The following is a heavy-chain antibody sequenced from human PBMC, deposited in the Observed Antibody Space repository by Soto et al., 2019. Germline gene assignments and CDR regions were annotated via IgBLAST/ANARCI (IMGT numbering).Heavy chain of an antibody. J-gene: IGHJ6*02. CDR3: ARLESLVYYYYGMDV. CDR2: IYPGDSDT. Sequence: PGESLKISCKGSGYSFTSYWIGWVRQMPGKGLEWMGIIYPGDSDTRYSPSFQGQVTISADKSISTAYLQWSSLKASDTAMYYCARLESLVYYYYGMDVWGQGTTVTVSS. V-gene: IGHV5-51*01. CDR1: GYSFTSYW. D-gene: IGHD2-8*02.